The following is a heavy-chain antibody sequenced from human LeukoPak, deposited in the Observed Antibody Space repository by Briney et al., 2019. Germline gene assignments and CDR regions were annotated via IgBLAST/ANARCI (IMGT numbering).Heavy chain of an antibody. CDR2: IYYSGST. CDR1: GGSISSSSYY. CDR3: ARDQAATPKGWFDP. Sequence: SETLSLTCTVSGGSISSSSYYWGWIRQPPGKGLEWIGSIYYSGSTYYNPSLKSRVTISVDTSKNQFSLKLSSVTAADTAVYYCARDQAATPKGWFDPWGQGTLVTVSS. J-gene: IGHJ5*02. V-gene: IGHV4-39*07. D-gene: IGHD6-13*01.